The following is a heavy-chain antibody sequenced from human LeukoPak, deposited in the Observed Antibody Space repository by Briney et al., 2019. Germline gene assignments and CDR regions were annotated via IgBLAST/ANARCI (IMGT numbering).Heavy chain of an antibody. CDR1: GDSMSSSRFS. CDR3: ARLGDSGYDD. V-gene: IGHV4-30-2*01. Sequence: SQTLSLTCDVSGDSMSSSRFSWSWIRQPLGKGLEWIGYSYHGGSTHYNPSLKSRVTISVDRSKNQFSLKLSSVTAADTAVYYCARLGDSGYDDWGQGTLVTVSS. D-gene: IGHD5-12*01. CDR2: SYHGGST. J-gene: IGHJ4*02.